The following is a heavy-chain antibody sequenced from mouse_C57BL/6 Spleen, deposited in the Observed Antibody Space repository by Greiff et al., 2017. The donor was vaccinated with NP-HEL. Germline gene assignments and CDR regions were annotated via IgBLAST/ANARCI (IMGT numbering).Heavy chain of an antibody. J-gene: IGHJ3*01. D-gene: IGHD2-2*01. CDR2: INPSNGGT. CDR1: GYTFTSYW. Sequence: QVQLQQPGTELVKPGASVKLSCKASGYTFTSYWMHWVKQRPGQGLEWLGNINPSNGGTNYNEKFKSKATLTVDNSSSTAYMQLSSLTSEDSAVYYCARSGYGYGAWFAYWGQGTLVTVSA. CDR3: ARSGYGYGAWFAY. V-gene: IGHV1-53*01.